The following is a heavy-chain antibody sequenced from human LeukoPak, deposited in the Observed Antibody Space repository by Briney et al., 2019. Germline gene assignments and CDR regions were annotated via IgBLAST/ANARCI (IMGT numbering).Heavy chain of an antibody. V-gene: IGHV4-39*07. D-gene: IGHD3-10*01. CDR3: ARVRLLWFGEPSDAFDI. CDR1: SASVSSSPYF. J-gene: IGHJ3*02. Sequence: SETLSLTCTVSSASVSSSPYFWGWIRQSPGKGLEWIGSISYSGTTYYNPSLKSRVTISVDMSKNQFSLKLSSVTAADTAVYYCARVRLLWFGEPSDAFDIWGQGTMVTVSS. CDR2: ISYSGTT.